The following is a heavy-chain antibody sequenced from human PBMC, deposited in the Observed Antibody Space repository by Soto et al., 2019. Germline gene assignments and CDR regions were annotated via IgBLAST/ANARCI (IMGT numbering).Heavy chain of an antibody. Sequence: QVQLVESGGGVVQPGRSLRLSCAASGFTFSSYGMHWVRQAPGKGLEWVAVIWYDGSNKYYADSVKGRFTISRDNSKNTLYLQMNSLRAEDTAVYYCASPPTVTTFFAFDIWGQGTMVTVSS. J-gene: IGHJ3*02. CDR2: IWYDGSNK. CDR1: GFTFSSYG. D-gene: IGHD4-17*01. V-gene: IGHV3-33*01. CDR3: ASPPTVTTFFAFDI.